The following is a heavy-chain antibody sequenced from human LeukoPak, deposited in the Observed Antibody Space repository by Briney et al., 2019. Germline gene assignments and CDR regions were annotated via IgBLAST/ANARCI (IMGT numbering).Heavy chain of an antibody. Sequence: SETLSLTCTVSGGSISSGGYYWSWIRQHPGKGLEWIGYIYYSGSTYYNPSLKSRVTISVDTSKNQFSLKLSSVTAADTAVYYCARDLRPDILTGYSYDAFDIWGQGTMVTVSS. V-gene: IGHV4-31*03. J-gene: IGHJ3*02. CDR2: IYYSGST. CDR3: ARDLRPDILTGYSYDAFDI. D-gene: IGHD3-9*01. CDR1: GGSISSGGYY.